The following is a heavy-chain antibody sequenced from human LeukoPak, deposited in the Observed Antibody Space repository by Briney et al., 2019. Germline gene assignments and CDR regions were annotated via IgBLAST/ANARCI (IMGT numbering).Heavy chain of an antibody. D-gene: IGHD6-6*01. CDR3: AGVVFAARWYYMDV. Sequence: PGGSLRLSCAASGFTFSSYSMNWVRQAPGKGLEWVSSISSSSSYIYYADSVKGRFTISRDNAKNSLYLQMNSLRAEDTAVYYCAGVVFAARWYYMDVWGKGTTVTVSS. CDR1: GFTFSSYS. CDR2: ISSSSSYI. V-gene: IGHV3-21*01. J-gene: IGHJ6*03.